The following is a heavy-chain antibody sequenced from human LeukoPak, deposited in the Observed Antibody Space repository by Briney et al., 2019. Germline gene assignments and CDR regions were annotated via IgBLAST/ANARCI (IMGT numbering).Heavy chain of an antibody. D-gene: IGHD3-16*01. CDR2: IKYDGSDK. J-gene: IGHJ4*02. Sequence: GGSLRLSCEASGFTFSDYWMNWVRQAPTKGLEWVANIKYDGSDKRYVDSVKGRFTVSRDNANNSLYLQMNSLRAEDTAAYYCVRGGGSFDSWGQGTLVTVSS. CDR3: VRGGGSFDS. CDR1: GFTFSDYW. V-gene: IGHV3-7*04.